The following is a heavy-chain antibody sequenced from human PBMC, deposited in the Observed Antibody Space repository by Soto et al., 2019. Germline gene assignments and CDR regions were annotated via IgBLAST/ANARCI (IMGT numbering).Heavy chain of an antibody. D-gene: IGHD6-13*01. CDR2: IYYSRST. Sequence: SETLSLTCTVSGGSISSSSYYWGWIRQPPGKGLEWIGSIYYSRSTYYNPSLKSRVTISVDTSKNQFSLKLSSVTAADTAVYYCARQRNSRLFDSWGQGTLATVSS. V-gene: IGHV4-39*01. CDR3: ARQRNSRLFDS. J-gene: IGHJ4*02. CDR1: GGSISSSSYY.